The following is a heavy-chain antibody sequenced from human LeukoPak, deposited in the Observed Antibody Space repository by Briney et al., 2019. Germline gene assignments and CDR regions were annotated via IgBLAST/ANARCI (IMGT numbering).Heavy chain of an antibody. J-gene: IGHJ4*03. V-gene: IGHV4-34*01. CDR1: GGSFSGYY. Sequence: SETLSLTCAVYGGSFSGYYWSWIRQPPGKGLEWIGEINHSGSTNYNPSLKSRVTISVDTSKNQFSLKLSSVTAADTAVYYCARSPSMTTYYYGSGSYFDYWGQGTTVTVSS. CDR3: ARSPSMTTYYYGSGSYFDY. CDR2: INHSGST. D-gene: IGHD3-10*01.